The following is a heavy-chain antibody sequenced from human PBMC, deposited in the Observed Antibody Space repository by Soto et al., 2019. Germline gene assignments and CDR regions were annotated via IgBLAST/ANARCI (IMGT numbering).Heavy chain of an antibody. Sequence: SETLSLTCIVSGEAISSSSYYWGWIRQPPGKGLEWIGSIYYSGRTYYNPSFKSRVTISIDTSKNQFSLKLSSVTATDTAVYYCARQRTTVVTQAYFDHWGQGALVTVSS. J-gene: IGHJ4*02. CDR3: ARQRTTVVTQAYFDH. V-gene: IGHV4-39*01. CDR1: GEAISSSSYY. D-gene: IGHD2-21*02. CDR2: IYYSGRT.